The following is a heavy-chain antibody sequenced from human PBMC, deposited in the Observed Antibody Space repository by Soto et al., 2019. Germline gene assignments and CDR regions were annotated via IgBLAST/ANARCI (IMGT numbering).Heavy chain of an antibody. V-gene: IGHV3-23*01. CDR3: ARLWAMTTPYYGMDV. Sequence: GSLRLSCAASGITFSSHAMSWVRQAPGKGLEWVSGISGSGGRTYYADSVKGRFTISRDNPKNTLYLQMNSLRAEDTAVYFCARLWAMTTPYYGMDVWGQGTTVTVSS. J-gene: IGHJ6*02. CDR1: GITFSSHA. D-gene: IGHD4-17*01. CDR2: ISGSGGRT.